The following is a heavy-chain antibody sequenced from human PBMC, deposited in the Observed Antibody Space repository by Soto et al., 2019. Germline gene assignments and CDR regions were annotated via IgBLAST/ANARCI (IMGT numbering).Heavy chain of an antibody. CDR1: GGSFSGYY. CDR3: ARQLDTDDYYFDY. V-gene: IGHV4-34*01. D-gene: IGHD6-13*01. Sequence: QVQLQQWGAGLLKPSETLSLTCAVYGGSFSGYYCSWIRQPPGKGLEWIGEINHSGSTNYNPSLKSRVTISVDTSKNQFSLQLSSVTAADTAVYYCARQLDTDDYYFDYWGQGTLVTVSS. J-gene: IGHJ4*02. CDR2: INHSGST.